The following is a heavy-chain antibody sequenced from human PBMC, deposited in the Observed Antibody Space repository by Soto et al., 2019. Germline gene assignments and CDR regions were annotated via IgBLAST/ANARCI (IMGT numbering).Heavy chain of an antibody. CDR2: IYHSGAS. D-gene: IGHD1-1*01. CDR1: GYSINSGYF. CDR3: ARKGRTTNLPYYYYGLDA. V-gene: IGHV4-38-2*01. J-gene: IGHJ6*02. Sequence: PSETLSLTCAVSGYSINSGYFWGWIRQPPGKGLEWIGSIYHSGASYYNPSLKSRATISLDTSKNQFSLKLSSVTAADTAIYYCARKGRTTNLPYYYYGLDAWGQGTTVTVSS.